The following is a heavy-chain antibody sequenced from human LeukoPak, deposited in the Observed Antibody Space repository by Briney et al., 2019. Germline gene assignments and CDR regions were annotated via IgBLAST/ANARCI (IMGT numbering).Heavy chain of an antibody. CDR3: AKDPARGHCSTGICYDSPFDF. V-gene: IGHV3-23*01. Sequence: GGSLRLSCVASGFTFSTYPMTWVRQAPGKGLEWVSLISASAADTYYADSVKGRFTISRDDSKNTLFLQMNSLRVEDMAVYYCAKDPARGHCSTGICYDSPFDFWGQGTLVTVSS. CDR2: ISASAADT. CDR1: GFTFSTYP. J-gene: IGHJ4*02. D-gene: IGHD2-15*01.